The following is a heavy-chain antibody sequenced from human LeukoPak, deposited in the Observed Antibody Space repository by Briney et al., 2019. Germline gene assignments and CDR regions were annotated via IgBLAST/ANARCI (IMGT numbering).Heavy chain of an antibody. CDR3: ARSSAYCGGDCFLDV. CDR1: GYTFTSYG. CDR2: INPNSGGT. J-gene: IGHJ6*02. V-gene: IGHV1-2*02. Sequence: GASVKVSCKASGYTFTSYGISWVRQAPGQGLEWMGWINPNSGGTNYAQKFQGRVTMTRDTSISTAYMELSRLRSDDTAVYYCARSSAYCGGDCFLDVWGQGTTVTVSS. D-gene: IGHD2-21*02.